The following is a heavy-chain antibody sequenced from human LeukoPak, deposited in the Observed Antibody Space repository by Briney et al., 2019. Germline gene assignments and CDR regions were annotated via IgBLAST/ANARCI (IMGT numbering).Heavy chain of an antibody. D-gene: IGHD3-16*01. V-gene: IGHV3-23*01. CDR2: FGISGSER. Sequence: GGSLRLCCGASGFTFSNYPMSYVRQAPGKGLEWVSTFGISGSERYYADSVKGRFTISRDNSKNTLFLQMNSLGVEDTAVYYCAKDLRGLILRYFDSWGQGILVTVSS. CDR1: GFTFSNYP. J-gene: IGHJ4*02. CDR3: AKDLRGLILRYFDS.